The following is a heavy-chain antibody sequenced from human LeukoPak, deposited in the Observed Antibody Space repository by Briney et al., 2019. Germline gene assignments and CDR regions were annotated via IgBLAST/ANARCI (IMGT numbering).Heavy chain of an antibody. D-gene: IGHD3-22*01. V-gene: IGHV3-48*03. CDR1: GFTFSSYE. Sequence: TGGALRLSCAASGFTFSSYEMNWVRQAPGKGLERVSYISSSCSTIYYVDSVKGRFTISRDNDKNSLYLQMNSLRAEDTAVYYCARRYYYDSSGSNFDYWGQGTLVTVSS. CDR3: ARRYYYDSSGSNFDY. CDR2: ISSSCSTI. J-gene: IGHJ4*02.